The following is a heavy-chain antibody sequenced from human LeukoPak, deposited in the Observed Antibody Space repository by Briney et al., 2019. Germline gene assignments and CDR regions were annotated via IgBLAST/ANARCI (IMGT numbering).Heavy chain of an antibody. D-gene: IGHD2-2*01. CDR2: ISSSGSTI. J-gene: IGHJ4*02. CDR1: GFTFSSYE. CDR3: ATSFSTPANY. V-gene: IGHV3-48*03. Sequence: AGGSLRLSCAASGFTFSSYEMNWVRQAPGKGLEWVSYISSSGSTIYYADSVKGRFTISRDNAKNSLYLQMNSLRAEDTAVYYCATSFSTPANYWGQGTLVTVSS.